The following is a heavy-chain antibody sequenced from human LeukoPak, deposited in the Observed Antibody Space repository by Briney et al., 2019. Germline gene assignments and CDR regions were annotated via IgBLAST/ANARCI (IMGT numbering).Heavy chain of an antibody. D-gene: IGHD3-22*01. V-gene: IGHV3-53*01. CDR1: GLTVSSNY. J-gene: IGHJ4*02. CDR3: ARKSGGYYYYFDY. Sequence: GGSLRLSCAASGLTVSSNYMSWVRQAPGKGLEWVSVIYSGGSTYYADSVKGRFTISRGNSKNTLYLQMNSLRAEDTAVYYCARKSGGYYYYFDYWGQGTLVTVSS. CDR2: IYSGGST.